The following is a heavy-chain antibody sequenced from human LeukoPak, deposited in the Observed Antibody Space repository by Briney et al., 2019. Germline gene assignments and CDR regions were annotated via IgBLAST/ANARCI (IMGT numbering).Heavy chain of an antibody. CDR2: ISSSSSYI. Sequence: KSGGPLRLSCAASGFTFSSYSMNWVRQAPGKGLEWVSSISSSSSYIYYADSVKGRFTISRDNAKNSLYLQMNSLRAEDTAVYYCARGPSGGRLYWGQGTLVTVSS. V-gene: IGHV3-21*01. CDR1: GFTFSSYS. J-gene: IGHJ4*02. CDR3: ARGPSGGRLY. D-gene: IGHD6-19*01.